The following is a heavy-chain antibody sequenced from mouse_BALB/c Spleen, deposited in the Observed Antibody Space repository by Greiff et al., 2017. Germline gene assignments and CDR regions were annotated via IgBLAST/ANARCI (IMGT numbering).Heavy chain of an antibody. Sequence: EVKLQESGGGLVQPGGSLKLSCAASGFTFSSYGMSWVRQTPDKRLELVATINSNGGSTYYPDSVKGRFTISRDNAKNTLYLQMSSLKSEDTAMYYCARELGRRYFDVWGAGTTVTVSS. CDR2: INSNGGST. D-gene: IGHD4-1*01. J-gene: IGHJ1*01. V-gene: IGHV5-6-3*01. CDR3: ARELGRRYFDV. CDR1: GFTFSSYG.